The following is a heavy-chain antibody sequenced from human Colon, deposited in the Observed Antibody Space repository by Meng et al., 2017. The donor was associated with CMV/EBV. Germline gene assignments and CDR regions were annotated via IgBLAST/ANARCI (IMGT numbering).Heavy chain of an antibody. CDR3: ASLKDYDGRGYYYFES. CDR2: GYLVGTI. V-gene: IGHV4-4*02. CDR1: GASITTCNL. J-gene: IGHJ4*02. D-gene: IGHD3-22*01. Sequence: VQRHDAGPSVVEPAGAVSPTVTVAGASITTCNLCSLVRRPPGKGLEWIGEGYLVGTIHHHPSLQSRVTISLDKAKDHLSLKVASVTAADTAVYYCASLKDYDGRGYYYFESWGQGTLVTVSS.